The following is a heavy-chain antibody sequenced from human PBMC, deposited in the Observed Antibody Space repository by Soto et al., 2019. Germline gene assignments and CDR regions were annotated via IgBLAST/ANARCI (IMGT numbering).Heavy chain of an antibody. CDR3: ARPLVPAATGLGY. CDR2: INPNSGGT. Sequence: GASVKVSCKASGYTFTGYYMHWVRQAPGQGLEWMGWINPNSGGTNYAQKFQGWVTMTRDTSISTAYMELSRLRSDDTAVYYCARPLVPAATGLGYWGQGTLVTVYS. V-gene: IGHV1-2*04. D-gene: IGHD2-2*01. CDR1: GYTFTGYY. J-gene: IGHJ4*02.